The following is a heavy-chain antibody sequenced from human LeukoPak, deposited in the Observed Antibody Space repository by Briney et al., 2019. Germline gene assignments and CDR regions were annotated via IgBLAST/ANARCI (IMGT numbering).Heavy chain of an antibody. V-gene: IGHV4-59*01. CDR1: GGSIGSYY. D-gene: IGHD1-26*01. Sequence: PSETLSLTCTVSGGSIGSYYWSWIRQPPGKGLEWIGYIYYSGSTNYNPSLRSRVTISVDTSKNQFSLKVRSVTAADTAVYYCARDQGSGSYNLDAFDIWGQGTMVTVSS. CDR3: ARDQGSGSYNLDAFDI. J-gene: IGHJ3*02. CDR2: IYYSGST.